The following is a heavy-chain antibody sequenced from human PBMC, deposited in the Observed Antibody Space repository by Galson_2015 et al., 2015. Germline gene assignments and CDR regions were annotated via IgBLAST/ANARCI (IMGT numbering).Heavy chain of an antibody. V-gene: IGHV3-30*01. CDR1: GFTFSNYA. CDR2: ISDDGSNK. CDR3: ARGLVVVVSRDWFDP. J-gene: IGHJ5*02. Sequence: SLRLSCAASGFTFSNYAMHWVRQAPGKGLEWVAVISDDGSNKYYADSVKGRFTISRDDSMNTLYLQMNGLRAEDTAVYYCARGLVVVVSRDWFDPWGQGTLVTVSS. D-gene: IGHD2-15*01.